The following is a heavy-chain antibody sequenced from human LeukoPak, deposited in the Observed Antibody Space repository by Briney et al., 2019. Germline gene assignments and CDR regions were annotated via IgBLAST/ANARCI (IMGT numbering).Heavy chain of an antibody. CDR3: AKGSGSSPPHYFDY. D-gene: IGHD1-26*01. Sequence: QPGGSLRPSCAASGFTFSSYGMSWVRQAPGKGLEWVSAISGSGGSTYYADSVKGRFTISRDNSKNTLYLQMNSLRAEDTAVYCCAKGSGSSPPHYFDYWGQGTLVTVSS. J-gene: IGHJ4*02. V-gene: IGHV3-23*01. CDR2: ISGSGGST. CDR1: GFTFSSYG.